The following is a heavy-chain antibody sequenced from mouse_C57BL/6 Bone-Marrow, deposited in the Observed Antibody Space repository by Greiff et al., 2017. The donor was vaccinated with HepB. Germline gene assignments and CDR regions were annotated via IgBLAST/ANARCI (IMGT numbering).Heavy chain of an antibody. D-gene: IGHD2-4*01. CDR2: INPYNGGT. Sequence: EVKLQESGPVLVKPGASVKMSCKASGYTFTDYYMNWVKQSHGKSLEWIGVINPYNGGTSYNQKFKGKATLTVDKSSSTAYMELNSLTSEDSAVYYCARPPYYDYDPAWFAYWGQGTLVTVSA. CDR1: GYTFTDYY. J-gene: IGHJ3*01. V-gene: IGHV1-19*01. CDR3: ARPPYYDYDPAWFAY.